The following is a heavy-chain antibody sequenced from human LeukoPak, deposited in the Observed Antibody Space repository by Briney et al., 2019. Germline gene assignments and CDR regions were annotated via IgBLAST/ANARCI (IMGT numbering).Heavy chain of an antibody. CDR3: ARIGGRGVFGNY. J-gene: IGHJ4*02. Sequence: PSETLSLTSALYGGPFCGYYWSWIRQPPGKGVEWIGVVYYSGSYSNPSRRGEVTVSVETSKNQFSLKLRSVTAADTVMYTCARIGGRGVFGNYGGQGTLVTVSP. V-gene: IGHV4-34*01. D-gene: IGHD3-3*01. CDR2: VYYSGS. CDR1: GGPFCGYY.